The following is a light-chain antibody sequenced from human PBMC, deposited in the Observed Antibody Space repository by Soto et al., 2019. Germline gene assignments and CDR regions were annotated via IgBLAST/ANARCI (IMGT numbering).Light chain of an antibody. CDR3: STYAGSSNV. V-gene: IGLV2-8*01. CDR2: EVN. J-gene: IGLJ1*01. CDR1: SSDVGGYNY. Sequence: QSVLTQPASASGSPGQSVAISCTGTSSDVGGYNYVSWYQQHPGKAPKLMIYEVNKRPSGVPDRFAGSKSGNTASLTVSGLQAEDEADYDCSTYAGSSNVFGTGTKSPS.